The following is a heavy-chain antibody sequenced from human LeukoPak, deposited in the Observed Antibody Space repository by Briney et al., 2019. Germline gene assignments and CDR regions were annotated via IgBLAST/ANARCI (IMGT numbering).Heavy chain of an antibody. J-gene: IGHJ4*02. CDR1: GFTVSNSY. Sequence: GGSLRLSCAASGFTVSNSYMIWVRQAPGKGLEWVSILYSGGNTYYTDSVEGRFAISRDNSKNMSYLQMDSLGAEDTAVYYCARLDGSGSYSQQNFDYWGQGTLVSVSS. V-gene: IGHV3-66*04. D-gene: IGHD3-10*01. CDR2: LYSGGNT. CDR3: ARLDGSGSYSQQNFDY.